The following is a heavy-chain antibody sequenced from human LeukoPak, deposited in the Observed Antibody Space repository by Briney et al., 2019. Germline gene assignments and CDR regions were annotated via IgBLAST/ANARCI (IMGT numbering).Heavy chain of an antibody. Sequence: QPGGSLRLSCAASGFTVSSNYMNWVRQAPGKGLEWVSVIFSGGSTDYADSLKGRFTISRDNFKNTLYLQMNSLRAEDTAVYYCARGAGGTWEYYFDSWGQGTLVTVSS. CDR2: IFSGGST. D-gene: IGHD1-7*01. J-gene: IGHJ4*02. CDR1: GFTVSSNY. V-gene: IGHV3-53*01. CDR3: ARGAGGTWEYYFDS.